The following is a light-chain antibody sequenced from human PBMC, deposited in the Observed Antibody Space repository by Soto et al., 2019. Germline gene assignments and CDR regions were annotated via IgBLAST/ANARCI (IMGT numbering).Light chain of an antibody. CDR2: EVN. Sequence: QSVLNQPASGSGSPGQSITNSCTGTSSDVGSYALVSWYLHHPGKAPKLPIYEVNKRPSGVSSRFSGSKSGITASLTISGLQADDEADYYCCSYAGPLSPYVFGSGTTVPV. J-gene: IGLJ1*01. CDR1: SSDVGSYAL. CDR3: CSYAGPLSPYV. V-gene: IGLV2-23*02.